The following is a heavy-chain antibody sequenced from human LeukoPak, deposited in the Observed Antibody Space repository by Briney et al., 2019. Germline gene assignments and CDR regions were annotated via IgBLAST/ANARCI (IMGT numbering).Heavy chain of an antibody. CDR1: RFTVSSKY. CDR2: IYSGGST. J-gene: IGHJ4*01. D-gene: IGHD2-21*01. V-gene: IGHV3-53*01. CDR3: ASSYCGGTLCYDHY. Sequence: GGSLRLSCAASRFTVSSKYMSWVPQAPGKGLEWVSVIYSGGSTYYADSVKGRFTISRDNSKNTVDLQMNSLRVEDTAVYYCASSYCGGTLCYDHYWGHGTLVTVSS.